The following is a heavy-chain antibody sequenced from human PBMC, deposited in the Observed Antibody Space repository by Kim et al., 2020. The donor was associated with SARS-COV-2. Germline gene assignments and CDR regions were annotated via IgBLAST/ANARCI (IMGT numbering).Heavy chain of an antibody. CDR3: ARGAAAGSDENWFDP. J-gene: IGHJ5*02. CDR2: IYHSGST. Sequence: SETLSLICAVSGGSISSSNWWSWVRQPPGKGLEWIGEIYHSGSTNYNPSLKSRVTISVDKSKNQFSLKLSSVTAAATAVYDCARGAAAGSDENWFDPWGQGTLVTVSS. CDR1: GGSISSSNW. D-gene: IGHD6-13*01. V-gene: IGHV4-4*02.